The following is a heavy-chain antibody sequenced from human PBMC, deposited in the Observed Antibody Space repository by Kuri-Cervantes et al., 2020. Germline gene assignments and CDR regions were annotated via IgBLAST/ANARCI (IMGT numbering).Heavy chain of an antibody. CDR3: ARPFQWLVSGGMDV. CDR2: IWYDGSNK. V-gene: IGHV3-33*01. J-gene: IGHJ6*02. CDR1: GFTFSSYG. Sequence: LSLTCAASGFTFSSYGMHWVRQAPGKGLEWVAVIWYDGSNKYYADSVKGRFTIPRDNSKNTLYLQMNSLRAEDTAVYYCARPFQWLVSGGMDVWGQGTTVTVSS. D-gene: IGHD6-19*01.